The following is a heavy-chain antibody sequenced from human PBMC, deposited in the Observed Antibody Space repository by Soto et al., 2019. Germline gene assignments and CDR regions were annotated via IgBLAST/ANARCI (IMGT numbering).Heavy chain of an antibody. V-gene: IGHV3-30*18. Sequence: HPGGSLRLSCTASGFTFDSYGMHWVRQAPGGGLEWVAVISYDGRKTYYGDSVKGRFSISRDNSKNIVSLQVNSLRPEDTAIYYCAKGWFYDILTGPDYWGQGTLVTVSS. CDR3: AKGWFYDILTGPDY. J-gene: IGHJ4*02. CDR1: GFTFDSYG. D-gene: IGHD3-9*01. CDR2: ISYDGRKT.